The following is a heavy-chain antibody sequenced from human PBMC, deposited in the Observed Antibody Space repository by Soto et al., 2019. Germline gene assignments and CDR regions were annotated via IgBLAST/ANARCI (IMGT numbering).Heavy chain of an antibody. CDR1: GFSLSTSGVG. J-gene: IGHJ3*02. V-gene: IGHV2-5*01. D-gene: IGHD6-6*01. Sequence: QGTLKESGPTLVKPTQPLTLTCSFSGFSLSTSGVGVGWIRRSPGKALEWLALIYWSGDEHYRPSLKSRLTIIKDTSKNHVVLIMTDMDPVDTPIYYCARGLATLPVFAFDIWGQGRMVAVSS. CDR3: ARGLATLPVFAFDI. CDR2: IYWSGDE.